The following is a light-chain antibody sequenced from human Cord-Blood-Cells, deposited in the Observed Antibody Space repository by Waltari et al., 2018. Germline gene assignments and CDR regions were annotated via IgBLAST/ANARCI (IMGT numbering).Light chain of an antibody. V-gene: IGLV2-23*01. CDR3: CSYAGSSTWV. Sequence: QSALTQPASVSGSPGQSITIPCTGTNSDVGSYNLVSWYQQHPGKAPKLMIYEGSKRPSGVSNRFSGSKSGNTASLTISGLQAEDEADYYCCSYAGSSTWVFGGGTKLTVL. CDR1: NSDVGSYNL. CDR2: EGS. J-gene: IGLJ3*02.